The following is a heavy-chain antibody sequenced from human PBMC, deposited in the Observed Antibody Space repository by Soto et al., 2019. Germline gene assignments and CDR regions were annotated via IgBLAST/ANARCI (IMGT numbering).Heavy chain of an antibody. CDR2: IIPIFSSR. V-gene: IGHV1-69*01. CDR3: ARGETYLGV. D-gene: IGHD3-16*01. J-gene: IGHJ6*02. Sequence: QVQLVQSGAEVKKPGSSVKVSCKTSRDTFNKYAFNWVRQAPGQGLEWMGWIIPIFSSRNYAEKLQGRVTIAADDSTSTAYMGLRSLRFEDTAVYYCARGETYLGVWGQGTTVTVFS. CDR1: RDTFNKYA.